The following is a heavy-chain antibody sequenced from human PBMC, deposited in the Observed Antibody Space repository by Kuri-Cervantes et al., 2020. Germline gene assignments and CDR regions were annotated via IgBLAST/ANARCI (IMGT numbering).Heavy chain of an antibody. J-gene: IGHJ6*02. CDR2: IYYSGST. CDR1: GGSISSGGYF. V-gene: IGHV4-31*02. D-gene: IGHD3-10*01. CDR3: ARGFEYLPHFYGMDV. Sequence: SCTVSGGSISSGGYFWSWIRQHPGKGLEWIGYIYYSGSTYYNPSLKSRVTISVDTSKNQFSLKLSSVTAADTAVYYCARGFEYLPHFYGMDVWGQGTTVTVSS.